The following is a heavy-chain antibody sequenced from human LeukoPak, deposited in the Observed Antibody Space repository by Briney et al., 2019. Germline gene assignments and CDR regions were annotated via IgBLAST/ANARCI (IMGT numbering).Heavy chain of an antibody. CDR1: GFTFSSYA. CDR2: ISGSGGST. Sequence: QPGGSLRLSCAASGFTFSSYAMSWVRQAPRKGLEWVSAISGSGGSTYYADSVKGRFTISRINSKNTLYLQMNSLRAEDTAVYYCAKGLTYYYDSSGYSPFDYWGQGTLVTVSS. V-gene: IGHV3-23*01. D-gene: IGHD3-22*01. J-gene: IGHJ4*02. CDR3: AKGLTYYYDSSGYSPFDY.